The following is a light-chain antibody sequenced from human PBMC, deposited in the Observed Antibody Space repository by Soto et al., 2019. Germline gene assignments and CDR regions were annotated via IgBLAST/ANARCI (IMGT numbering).Light chain of an antibody. CDR1: QSLLYSSNNKNY. J-gene: IGKJ2*01. Sequence: DVVLTQSPDSLPVSLGERATINCKSSQSLLYSSNNKNYLAWYQQNPGQPPKLLIYWASTRESGVPDRFSGSGSGTDFTLTISGLQAEDVAVYYCQKYYNTPYTFGQGTKLEIK. CDR2: WAS. V-gene: IGKV4-1*01. CDR3: QKYYNTPYT.